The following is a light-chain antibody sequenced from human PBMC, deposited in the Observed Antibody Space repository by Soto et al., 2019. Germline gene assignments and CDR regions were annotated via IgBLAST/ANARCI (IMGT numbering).Light chain of an antibody. V-gene: IGLV2-11*01. CDR3: CSYPGSHTWV. J-gene: IGLJ3*02. Sequence: QSALTQPASVSGSPGQSITISCTGTSNDVGGYNYVSWYQHDPGKAPKVMIYDVSKRPSGVPDRFSGSKSGNTASLTISGLQAEDEADYYCCSYPGSHTWVFGGGTKLTVL. CDR2: DVS. CDR1: SNDVGGYNY.